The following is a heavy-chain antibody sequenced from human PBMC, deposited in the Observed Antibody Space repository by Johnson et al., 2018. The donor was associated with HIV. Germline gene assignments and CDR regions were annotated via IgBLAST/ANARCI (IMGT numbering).Heavy chain of an antibody. CDR2: ISYDGSNE. CDR1: GFTFSNYS. V-gene: IGHV3-30*18. Sequence: QVQLVESGGGLVKPGGSLRLSCAASGFTFSNYSLHWFRQAPGKGREWVAVISYDGSNEYYAEFVKGRFTISRDNSKNTLYLQMNSLRAEDTAVYYCAKWGSMRATSAFDIWGQGTMVTVSS. CDR3: AKWGSMRATSAFDI. J-gene: IGHJ3*02. D-gene: IGHD1-26*01.